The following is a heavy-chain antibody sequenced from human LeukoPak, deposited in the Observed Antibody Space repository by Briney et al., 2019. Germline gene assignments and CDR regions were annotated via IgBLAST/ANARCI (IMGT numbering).Heavy chain of an antibody. Sequence: SETLSLTCTVSGGSISSSSYYWGWVRQPRGKGLEWIGSIYYSGSTYYNPSLKSRVITSVDTSNNQFSLKLSSVTAADTAVYYCATARSKLEHFDYWGQGTLVTVSS. CDR3: ATARSKLEHFDY. D-gene: IGHD1-1*01. CDR2: IYYSGST. J-gene: IGHJ4*02. V-gene: IGHV4-39*07. CDR1: GGSISSSSYY.